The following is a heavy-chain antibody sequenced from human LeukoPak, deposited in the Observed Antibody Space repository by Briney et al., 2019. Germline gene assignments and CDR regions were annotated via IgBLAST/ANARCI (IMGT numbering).Heavy chain of an antibody. CDR3: ARGPGPADDGGGYCFDY. V-gene: IGHV1-46*01. D-gene: IGHD3-22*01. CDR2: INPSGGST. Sequence: ASVKVSCKASGYTFTSYYLYWVRQAPGQGLEWMGVINPSGGSTTSAQKFQGRVTMTRDTSTSTVYMELRSLRSEDTAVYHCARGPGPADDGGGYCFDYWGQGTLSPSPQ. CDR1: GYTFTSYY. J-gene: IGHJ4*02.